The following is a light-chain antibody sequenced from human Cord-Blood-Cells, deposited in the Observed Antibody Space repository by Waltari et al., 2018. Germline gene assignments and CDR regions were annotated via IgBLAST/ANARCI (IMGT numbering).Light chain of an antibody. Sequence: QSALTQPRSVSGSPGQSVTISCTGTSSDVGCYNYVSWYQQHPGKAPKLMIYDVSKRPSGFPDRFSGSKSGNPASLTISGLQAEEEADYYGCSYAGSYTLVFGGGTKLTVL. CDR2: DVS. CDR1: SSDVGCYNY. J-gene: IGLJ3*02. CDR3: CSYAGSYTLV. V-gene: IGLV2-11*01.